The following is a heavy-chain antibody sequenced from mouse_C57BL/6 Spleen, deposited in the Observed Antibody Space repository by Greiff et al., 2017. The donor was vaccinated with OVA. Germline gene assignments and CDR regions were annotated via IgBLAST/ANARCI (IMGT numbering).Heavy chain of an antibody. J-gene: IGHJ4*01. CDR2: ISDGGSYT. Sequence: EVKLQESGGGLVKPGGSLKLSCAASGFTFSSYAMSWVRQTPEKRLEWVATISDGGSYTYYPDNVKGRFTISRDNAKNNLYLQMSHLKSEDTAMYYCAREKERAMDYWGQGTSVTVSS. CDR1: GFTFSSYA. V-gene: IGHV5-4*01. CDR3: AREKERAMDY.